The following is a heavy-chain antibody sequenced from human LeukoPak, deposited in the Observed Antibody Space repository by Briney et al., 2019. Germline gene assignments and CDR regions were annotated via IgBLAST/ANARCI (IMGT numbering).Heavy chain of an antibody. CDR3: TTGGGGYYPDAFDI. V-gene: IGHV1-46*01. J-gene: IGHJ3*02. CDR1: GYTFTSYY. Sequence: ASVKVSCKASGYTFTSYYMHWVRRAPGRGLEWMGIINPSGGNTSYAQKFQGRVTMTRDTSTSTVYMELSSLRSEDTAVYYCTTGGGGYYPDAFDIWGQGTMVTVSS. D-gene: IGHD3-22*01. CDR2: INPSGGNT.